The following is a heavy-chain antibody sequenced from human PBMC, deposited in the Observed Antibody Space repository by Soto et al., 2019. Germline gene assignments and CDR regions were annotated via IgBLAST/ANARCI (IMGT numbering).Heavy chain of an antibody. V-gene: IGHV3-15*01. CDR1: GFTFSKAW. J-gene: IGHJ4*02. CDR2: IMSKTDGGTT. Sequence: GGSLRLSCANSGFTFSKAWVGWVRQAPGKGLEWVGRIMSKTDGGTTNYAAPVKGRFTISRDDSKSTLYLQMNSLKTEDTAFFCCTTDSGMPPYSFDYGGQGTLVTVS. CDR3: TTDSGMPPYSFDY. D-gene: IGHD1-26*01.